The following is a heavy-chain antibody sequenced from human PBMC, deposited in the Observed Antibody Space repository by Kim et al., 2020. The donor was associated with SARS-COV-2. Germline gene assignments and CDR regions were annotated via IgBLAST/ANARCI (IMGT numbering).Heavy chain of an antibody. J-gene: IGHJ4*02. Sequence: SETLSLTCTVSGGSISSYYWSWIRQPPGKGLEWIGYIYYSGSTNYNPSLKSRVTISVDTSKNQFSLKLSSVTAADTAVYYCARDGYNSFDYWGQGTLVTVSS. CDR3: ARDGYNSFDY. V-gene: IGHV4-59*01. D-gene: IGHD5-12*01. CDR1: GGSISSYY. CDR2: IYYSGST.